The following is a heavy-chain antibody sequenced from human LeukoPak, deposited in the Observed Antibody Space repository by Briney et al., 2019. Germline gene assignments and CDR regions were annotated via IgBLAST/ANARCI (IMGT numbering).Heavy chain of an antibody. CDR2: INWKGSST. CDR3: ARDGIVVVPAAMPGHYYYYGMDV. Sequence: PGGSLRLSCAASGFTFDDYGMSWVRQAPGKGLEWVSGINWKGSSTGYADSVKGRFTISRDNSKNTLYLQMNSLRAEDTAVYYCARDGIVVVPAAMPGHYYYYGMDVWGQGTTVTVSS. CDR1: GFTFDDYG. V-gene: IGHV3-20*04. J-gene: IGHJ6*02. D-gene: IGHD2-2*01.